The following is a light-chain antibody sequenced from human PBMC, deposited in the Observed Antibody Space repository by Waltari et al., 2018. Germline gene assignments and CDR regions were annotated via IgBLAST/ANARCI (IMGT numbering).Light chain of an antibody. V-gene: IGLV3-19*01. CDR2: GQN. J-gene: IGLJ2*01. Sequence: SSDLTQDPAVSVALGQTVRITCQGDSLRRYSASWYQQRPGQAPILVLYGQNDRPSGIPDRFSGSTSGNTAFLTITGAQAEDEADYYCHSRDTSSTRFFGGGTRLTV. CDR3: HSRDTSSTRF. CDR1: SLRRYS.